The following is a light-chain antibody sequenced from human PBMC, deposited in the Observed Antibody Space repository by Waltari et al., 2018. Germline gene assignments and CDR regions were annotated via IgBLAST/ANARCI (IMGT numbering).Light chain of an antibody. CDR1: SSNIGNYY. J-gene: IGLJ2*01. V-gene: IGLV1-51*01. CDR2: DNS. CDR3: ATWDNGLTAVV. Sequence: QSVLTQPPSMSAAPGQKVTISCSGSSSNIGNYYVSWYHQLPGAAPQLLIYDNSKRPSGIPDRFSASKSGMSATLDITELQIGDDADYYCATWDNGLTAVVFGGGTKLTVL.